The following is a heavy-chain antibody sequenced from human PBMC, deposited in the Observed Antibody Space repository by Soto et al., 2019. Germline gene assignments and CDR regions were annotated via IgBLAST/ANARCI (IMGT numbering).Heavy chain of an antibody. J-gene: IGHJ4*02. Sequence: SETLSLTCAVYGGSFSGYYWSWIRQPPGKGLEWIGEINHSGSTNYNPSLKSRVTISVDTSKNQFSLKLSSVTAADTAVYYCARAGGYSGYDATHWGQGTLVTVSS. D-gene: IGHD5-12*01. CDR1: GGSFSGYY. V-gene: IGHV4-34*01. CDR3: ARAGGYSGYDATH. CDR2: INHSGST.